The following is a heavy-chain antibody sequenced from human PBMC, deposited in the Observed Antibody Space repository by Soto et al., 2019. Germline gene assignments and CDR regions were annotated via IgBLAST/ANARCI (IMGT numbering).Heavy chain of an antibody. J-gene: IGHJ2*01. CDR3: ARDGSAVVTHWYFDL. D-gene: IGHD3-10*01. CDR2: IWYDGSNK. V-gene: IGHV3-33*01. Sequence: QVQLVESGGGVVQPGRSLRLSCAASGFTSSSYGIHWVRQAPGKGLEWVAVIWYDGSNKYYADSVKGRLTISRDNSKNPLYLQRNSLRVEDRAVYYGARDGSAVVTHWYFDLWGRGTLVTVSS. CDR1: GFTSSSYG.